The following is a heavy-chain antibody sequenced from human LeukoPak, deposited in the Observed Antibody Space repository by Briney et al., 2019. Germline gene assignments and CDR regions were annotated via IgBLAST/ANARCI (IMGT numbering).Heavy chain of an antibody. Sequence: GGSLRLSCAASGFTFSSYWMHWVRQAPGKGLVWVSRINNDGSITRYADSVEGRFTISRDNAKNTLYLQMNSLRAEDTAVYYCTRAHTNYYDSSGFWGQGTLVTVSS. CDR1: GFTFSSYW. D-gene: IGHD3-22*01. CDR2: INNDGSIT. V-gene: IGHV3-74*01. CDR3: TRAHTNYYDSSGF. J-gene: IGHJ4*02.